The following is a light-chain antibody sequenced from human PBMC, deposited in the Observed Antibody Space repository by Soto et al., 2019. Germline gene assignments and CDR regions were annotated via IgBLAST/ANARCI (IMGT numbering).Light chain of an antibody. J-gene: IGKJ1*01. V-gene: IGKV1-27*01. CDR3: QQHYTTPRT. CDR2: AAS. Sequence: ILMTQSPSSVSAFVGDRVTITCRASQDIANFLALYQQKPGKVPKLLIYAASTLQSGVPDRFSGRGSGTDFSLTISSLEAEDVAVYYCQQHYTTPRTFGQGTKVDIK. CDR1: QDIANF.